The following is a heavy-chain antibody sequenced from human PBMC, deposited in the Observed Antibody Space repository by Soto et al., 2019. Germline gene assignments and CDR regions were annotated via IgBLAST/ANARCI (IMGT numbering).Heavy chain of an antibody. J-gene: IGHJ3*02. CDR3: ARITADDAFDI. CDR2: INPNSGDT. D-gene: IGHD1-20*01. CDR1: GYTFTGYY. V-gene: IGHV1-2*04. Sequence: ASVKVSCKASGYTFTGYYMHWVRQAPGQGLEWMGWINPNSGDTNYAQKFQGWVTMTRNTSISTAYMELSRLRSDDTAVYYCARITADDAFDIWGQGTMVTVSS.